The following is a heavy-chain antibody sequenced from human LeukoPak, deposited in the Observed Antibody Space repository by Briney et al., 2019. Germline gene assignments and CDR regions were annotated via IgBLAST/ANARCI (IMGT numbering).Heavy chain of an antibody. CDR1: GGSISSSSYY. V-gene: IGHV4-39*01. J-gene: IGHJ6*03. D-gene: IGHD5-18*01. CDR2: IYYSGST. Sequence: SETLSLTCTVSGGSISSSSYYWGWIRQPPGKGLEWIGSIYYSGSTYYNPSLKSRVTISVDTSKNQFSLKLSSVTAADTAVYYCARRVKVSYVGWLAEDKHYYYMDVWAKGTPVTVSS. CDR3: ARRVKVSYVGWLAEDKHYYYMDV.